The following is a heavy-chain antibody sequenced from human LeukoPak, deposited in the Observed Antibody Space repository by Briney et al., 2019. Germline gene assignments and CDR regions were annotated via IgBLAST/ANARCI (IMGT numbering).Heavy chain of an antibody. J-gene: IGHJ6*04. CDR3: AELGITMIGGV. CDR2: ISGSGAEI. CDR1: GFTFSSCA. Sequence: GGSLRLSCAAAGFTFSSCAMSWVRQAPGKGLEWVSAISGSGAEIYYADSVQGRFTISRDNSKSTLYLQMNSLRAEDTAVYYCAELGITMIGGVWGKGTTVTISS. D-gene: IGHD3-10*02. V-gene: IGHV3-23*01.